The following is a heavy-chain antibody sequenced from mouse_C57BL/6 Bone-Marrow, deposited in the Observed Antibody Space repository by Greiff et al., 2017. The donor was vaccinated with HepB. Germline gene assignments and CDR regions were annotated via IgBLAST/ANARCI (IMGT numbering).Heavy chain of an antibody. D-gene: IGHD2-4*01. CDR1: GFSFNTYA. V-gene: IGHV10-1*01. Sequence: EVQGVESGGGLVQPKGSLKLSCAASGFSFNTYAMNWVRQAPGKGLEWVARIRSKSNNYATYYADSVKDRFTISRDDSESMLYLQMNNLKTEDTAMYYCVRQDDYDPWYYAMDYWGQGTSVTVSS. CDR3: VRQDDYDPWYYAMDY. J-gene: IGHJ4*01. CDR2: IRSKSNNYAT.